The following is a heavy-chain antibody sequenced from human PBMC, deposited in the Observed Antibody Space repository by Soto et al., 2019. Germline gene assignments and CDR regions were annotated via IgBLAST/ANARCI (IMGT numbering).Heavy chain of an antibody. CDR3: RVWDGDASFYYYYGMDV. CDR2: IYYSGST. CDR1: GGSISSSSYY. V-gene: IGHV4-39*01. J-gene: IGHJ6*02. D-gene: IGHD4-17*01. Sequence: QLQLQESGPGLVKPSETLSLTCTVSGGSISSSSYYWGWIRQPPGKGLEWIGSIYYSGSTYYNPSLKSRVTISVATSKNQFSLKLSSVTAADTAVYYCRVWDGDASFYYYYGMDVWGQGTTVTVSS.